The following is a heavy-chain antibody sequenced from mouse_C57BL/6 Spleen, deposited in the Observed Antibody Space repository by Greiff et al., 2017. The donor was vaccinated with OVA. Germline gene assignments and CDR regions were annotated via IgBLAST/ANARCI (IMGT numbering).Heavy chain of an antibody. V-gene: IGHV1-26*01. CDR2: INPNNGGT. J-gene: IGHJ4*01. Sequence: EVQLQQSGPELVKPGASVKISCKASGYTFTDYYMNWVKQSHGKSLEWIGDINPNNGGTSYNQKFKGKATLTVDKSSSTAYMELRSLTSEDSAVYYCARRGGIYYDYDGYAMDYWGQGTSVTVSS. CDR1: GYTFTDYY. CDR3: ARRGGIYYDYDGYAMDY. D-gene: IGHD2-4*01.